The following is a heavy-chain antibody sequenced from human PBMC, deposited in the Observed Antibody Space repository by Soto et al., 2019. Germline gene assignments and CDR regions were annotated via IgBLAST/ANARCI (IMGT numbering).Heavy chain of an antibody. CDR2: INPNSGGT. J-gene: IGHJ6*02. V-gene: IGHV1-2*02. D-gene: IGHD1-26*01. Sequence: ASVKVSCKASGYTFTGYYMHWVRQAPGQGLEGMGWINPNSGGTNYAQKFQGRVTMTRDTSISTAYMELSRLRSDDTAVYYCAIPLVGTPYYYYGMDVWGQGTTVTVSS. CDR3: AIPLVGTPYYYYGMDV. CDR1: GYTFTGYY.